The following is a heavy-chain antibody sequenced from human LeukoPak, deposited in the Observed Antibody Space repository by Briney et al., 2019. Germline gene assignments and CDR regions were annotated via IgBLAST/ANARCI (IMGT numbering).Heavy chain of an antibody. CDR1: GDSVSSTSAT. V-gene: IGHV6-1*01. CDR3: ARGVPVAGAGNFDY. D-gene: IGHD6-19*01. J-gene: IGHJ4*02. CDR2: TYYRSKWLN. Sequence: SQTLSLTCAISGDSVSSTSATWNWIRQSSSRGLEWLGRTYYRSKWLNNYAVSVKSRISINADTSKNQFSLQLNSVTPEDTAVYYCARGVPVAGAGNFDYWGQGTLVTVSS.